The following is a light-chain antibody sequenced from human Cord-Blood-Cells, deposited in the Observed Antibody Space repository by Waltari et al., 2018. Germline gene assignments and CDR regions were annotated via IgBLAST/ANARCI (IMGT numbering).Light chain of an antibody. CDR3: QQYNSYWT. V-gene: IGKV1-5*01. CDR2: DAS. CDR1: QSISSW. J-gene: IGKJ1*01. Sequence: DIQMTQSPSTLSASVGDRAPITCRASQSISSWLPWYQQKPGKAPKLLIYDASSLESGVPSRFSGSGSRTEFTLTISSLQPDDFATYYCQQYNSYWTFGQGTKVEIK.